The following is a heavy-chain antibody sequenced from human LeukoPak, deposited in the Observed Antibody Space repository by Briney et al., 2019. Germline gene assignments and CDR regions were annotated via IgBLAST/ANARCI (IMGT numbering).Heavy chain of an antibody. V-gene: IGHV3-7*01. Sequence: GGSLRLSCAASGFTFDSYWMSWVRQAPGKGPEWVANIKRDGGEKYYVDSVKGRYTISRDNAKSLLFLQMNSLSAEDTAVYYCARDLRYCSDTTCSYYFDGWGQGTLVTVSS. J-gene: IGHJ4*02. CDR2: IKRDGGEK. CDR1: GFTFDSYW. D-gene: IGHD2-2*01. CDR3: ARDLRYCSDTTCSYYFDG.